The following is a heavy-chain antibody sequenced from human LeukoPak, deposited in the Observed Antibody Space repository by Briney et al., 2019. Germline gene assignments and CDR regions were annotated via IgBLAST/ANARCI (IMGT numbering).Heavy chain of an antibody. V-gene: IGHV1-8*02. D-gene: IGHD6-13*01. CDR1: GYTFTSYD. CDR3: ARGSYSSSWYWSGAYYFDY. Sequence: GASVKVSCKASGYTFTSYDINWVRQATGQGLEWMGWMNPNSGNTGYAQKFQGRVTMTRNTSISTAYMELSSLRSEDTAVYYCARGSYSSSWYWSGAYYFDYWGQGTLVTVSS. J-gene: IGHJ4*02. CDR2: MNPNSGNT.